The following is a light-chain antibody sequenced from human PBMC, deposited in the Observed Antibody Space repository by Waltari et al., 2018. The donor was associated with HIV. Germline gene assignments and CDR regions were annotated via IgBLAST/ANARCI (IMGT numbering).Light chain of an antibody. CDR1: QSLLNSNGYNY. CDR3: MQALQTPFT. Sequence: QSLLNSNGYNYLDWYVQKPGQSPQLLIYLGSDRASGVPDRFSVSGSGTEFTLKISRVEAEDVGVYYCMQALQTPFTFGPGTKLDIK. J-gene: IGKJ3*01. V-gene: IGKV2-28*01. CDR2: LGS.